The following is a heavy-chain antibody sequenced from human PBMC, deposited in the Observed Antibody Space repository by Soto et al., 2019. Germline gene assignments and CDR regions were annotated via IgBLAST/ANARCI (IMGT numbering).Heavy chain of an antibody. CDR3: ARDGGRHSGGIDY. Sequence: SVKVSCKASGGTFSSYSINWVRQAPGQGLEWMGEIIPIFGTANYAQKFQGRVTITADESTSTAYMELSSLRSEDTAVYYCARDGGRHSGGIDYWGQGTLVIVSS. J-gene: IGHJ4*02. D-gene: IGHD1-26*01. CDR2: IIPIFGTA. CDR1: GGTFSSYS. V-gene: IGHV1-69*13.